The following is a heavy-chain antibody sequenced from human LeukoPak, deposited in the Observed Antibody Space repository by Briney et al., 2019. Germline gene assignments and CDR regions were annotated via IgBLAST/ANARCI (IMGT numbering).Heavy chain of an antibody. V-gene: IGHV1-8*01. CDR2: MNPNSGNT. J-gene: IGHJ4*02. D-gene: IGHD3-9*01. Sequence: ASVKVSCKASGYTFTSYDINWVRQATGQGLEWMGWMNPNSGNTGYAQKFQGRVTMTRNTSISTAYMELSSLRSEDTAVYYCARGPVATRKLRYFYYWGQGTLVTVSS. CDR3: ARGPVATRKLRYFYY. CDR1: GYTFTSYD.